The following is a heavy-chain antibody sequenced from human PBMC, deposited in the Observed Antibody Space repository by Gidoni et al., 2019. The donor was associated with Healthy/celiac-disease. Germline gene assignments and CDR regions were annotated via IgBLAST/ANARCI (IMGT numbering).Heavy chain of an antibody. Sequence: QVQLVQSGAEVKKPGSSVKVSCKASGGTFSSYAISWVRQAPGQGLEWMGRIIPILGIANYAQKFQGRVTITADKSTSTAYMELSSLRSEDTAVYYCAILTGTSISIPHDYWGQGTLVTVSS. CDR3: AILTGTSISIPHDY. CDR2: IIPILGIA. D-gene: IGHD3-9*01. V-gene: IGHV1-69*04. J-gene: IGHJ4*02. CDR1: GGTFSSYA.